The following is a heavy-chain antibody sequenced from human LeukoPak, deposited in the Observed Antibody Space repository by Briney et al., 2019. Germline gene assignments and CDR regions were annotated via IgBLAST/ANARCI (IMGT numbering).Heavy chain of an antibody. CDR3: ARDLFRRRNGVVEGYFDY. Sequence: GGSLRLSCAASGFTFSSYAMHWVRQAPGKGLEWVAVISYDGSNKYYADSVKGRFTISRDNSKNTLYLQMNSLRAKDTAVYYCARDLFRRRNGVVEGYFDYWGQGTLVTVSS. J-gene: IGHJ4*02. CDR2: ISYDGSNK. CDR1: GFTFSSYA. V-gene: IGHV3-30-3*01. D-gene: IGHD2-8*01.